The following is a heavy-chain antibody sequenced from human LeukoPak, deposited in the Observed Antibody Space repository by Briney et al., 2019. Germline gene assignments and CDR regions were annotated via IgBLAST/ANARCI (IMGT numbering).Heavy chain of an antibody. CDR1: GFTFSSYA. D-gene: IGHD3-10*01. Sequence: WGSLRLSCAASGFTFSSYAMRWVRQAPGKGLEWVSSITYSGDAYYADSVKGRFTISRGNSQNTLYLQMNSLRAEDTAIYYCAIEGFLKDFDFWGQGTLVTVSS. CDR3: AIEGFLKDFDF. V-gene: IGHV3-23*01. CDR2: ITYSGDA. J-gene: IGHJ4*02.